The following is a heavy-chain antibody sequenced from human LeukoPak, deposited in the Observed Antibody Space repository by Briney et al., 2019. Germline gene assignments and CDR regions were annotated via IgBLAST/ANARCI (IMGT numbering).Heavy chain of an antibody. V-gene: IGHV4-59*01. CDR2: SYYNGNT. CDR3: ARVLRYCSGGNCYSGGLGYMDV. CDR1: GGSITNYY. D-gene: IGHD2-15*01. J-gene: IGHJ6*03. Sequence: PSETLSLTCTVSGGSITNYYWSWIRQPPGKGLEWIGFSYYNGNTNYNPSLKSRVTISVDMSKNQFSLSLRSVTAADTAVYYCARVLRYCSGGNCYSGGLGYMDVWGKGTTVTISS.